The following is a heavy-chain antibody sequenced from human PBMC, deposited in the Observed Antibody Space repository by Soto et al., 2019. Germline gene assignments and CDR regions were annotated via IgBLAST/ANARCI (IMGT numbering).Heavy chain of an antibody. CDR2: INHSGSG. J-gene: IGHJ4*02. Sequence: ASETLSLTCAAYGGPFNGYYWSWIRQPPGKGLEWIGEINHSGSGNYNPSLKGRVTISLDTSKNQFSLKLDSVTAADTAVYYCARVVRGWHPHFDSWGQGTLVTVSS. D-gene: IGHD2-21*01. CDR3: ARVVRGWHPHFDS. V-gene: IGHV4-34*01. CDR1: GGPFNGYY.